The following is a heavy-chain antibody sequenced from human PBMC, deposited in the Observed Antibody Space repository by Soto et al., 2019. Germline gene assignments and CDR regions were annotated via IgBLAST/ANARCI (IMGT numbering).Heavy chain of an antibody. J-gene: IGHJ4*02. V-gene: IGHV3-7*01. CDR1: GFTFSSYW. D-gene: IGHD3-10*01. CDR3: ARSDITMVRGVFDY. Sequence: GGSLRLSCAASGFTFSSYWMSWVRQAPGKGLEWVANIKQDGSEKYYVDSVKGRFTISRDNAKNSLYLQMNSLRAEDTAVYYCARSDITMVRGVFDYWGQGTLVTVS. CDR2: IKQDGSEK.